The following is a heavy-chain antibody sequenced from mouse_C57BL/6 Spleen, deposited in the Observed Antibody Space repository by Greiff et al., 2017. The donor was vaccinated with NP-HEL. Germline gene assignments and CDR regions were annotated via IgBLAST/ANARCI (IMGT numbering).Heavy chain of an antibody. D-gene: IGHD2-2*01. Sequence: EVQLVESGGGLVKPGGSLKLSCAASGFTFSSYTMSWVRQTPEKRLEWVATISGGGGHTYYPDSVKGRFTISRDNAKNTLYLQMSSLRSDDTALYYCARRGYGYHYFDYWGQGTTLTVSS. CDR2: ISGGGGHT. CDR1: GFTFSSYT. CDR3: ARRGYGYHYFDY. J-gene: IGHJ2*01. V-gene: IGHV5-9*01.